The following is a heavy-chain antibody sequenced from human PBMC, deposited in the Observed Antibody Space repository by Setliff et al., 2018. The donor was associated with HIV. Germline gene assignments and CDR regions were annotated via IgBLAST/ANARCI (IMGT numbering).Heavy chain of an antibody. CDR1: GYTFTSYD. CDR2: MNPNSGNT. D-gene: IGHD3-10*01. V-gene: IGHV1-8*02. CDR3: ARGWGLWFGQLSILPLDP. Sequence: ASVKVSCKASGYTFTSYDIHWVRQATGQGLEWMGWMNPNSGNTGYAQKFQGRVTMTGNTSISTAYMELSSLRSDDTALYFCARGWGLWFGQLSILPLDPWGQGTLVTVSS. J-gene: IGHJ5*02.